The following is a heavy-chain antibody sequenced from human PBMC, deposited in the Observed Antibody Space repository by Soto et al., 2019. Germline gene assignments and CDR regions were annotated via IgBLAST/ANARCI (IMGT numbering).Heavy chain of an antibody. D-gene: IGHD5-18*01. CDR3: ARVRGPTMVTYYFDF. J-gene: IGHJ4*02. CDR1: GFTFSGYS. V-gene: IGHV3-48*02. CDR2: ISDSTSSSTTI. Sequence: EVQLVESGGGLVQPGGSLRLSCAASGFTFSGYSIIWVRQAPGMGLEWVSYISDSTSSSTTIYYADSVRGRFTISRDNAKNSVYLQMNGLRDEDTAVYFCARVRGPTMVTYYFDFWGQGTLVTVSS.